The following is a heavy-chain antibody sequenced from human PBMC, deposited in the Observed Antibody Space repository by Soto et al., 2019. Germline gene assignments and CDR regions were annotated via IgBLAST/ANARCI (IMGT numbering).Heavy chain of an antibody. CDR3: ARGGHVVVVTAALDY. Sequence: ASVKVSCKASGYTFTSYAISWVRQAPGQGLEWMGTINPSGGHTTYAQKFLGRVTMTRDTSTSTLYMELTSLRSEDTAVYYCARGGHVVVVTAALDYWGQGTLVTVSS. V-gene: IGHV1-46*01. D-gene: IGHD2-21*02. CDR1: GYTFTSYA. J-gene: IGHJ4*02. CDR2: INPSGGHT.